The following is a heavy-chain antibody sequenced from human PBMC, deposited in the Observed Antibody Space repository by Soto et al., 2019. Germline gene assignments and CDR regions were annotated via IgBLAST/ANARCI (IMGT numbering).Heavy chain of an antibody. CDR1: GGSISSYY. CDR2: IYYSGST. D-gene: IGHD6-13*01. J-gene: IGHJ5*02. V-gene: IGHV4-59*01. Sequence: SETLSLTCTVSGGSISSYYWSRIRQPPGKGLEWIGYIYYSGSTNYNPSLKSRVTISVDTSKNQFSLKLSSVTAADTAVYYCARGARRAAAGTRGWFDPWGQGTLVTVSS. CDR3: ARGARRAAAGTRGWFDP.